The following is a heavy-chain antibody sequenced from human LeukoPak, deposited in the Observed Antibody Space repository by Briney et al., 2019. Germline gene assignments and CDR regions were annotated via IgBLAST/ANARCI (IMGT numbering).Heavy chain of an antibody. CDR2: IYYSGST. J-gene: IGHJ4*02. Sequence: SETLSLTCTFSGGSISSSSYYWGWIRQPPGKGLESIGSIYYSGSTYYNPSLKSRVTISVDTSKNQFSLKLSSVTAADTAVYYCAREDRGSSSPLDYWGQGTLVTVSS. D-gene: IGHD6-6*01. CDR3: AREDRGSSSPLDY. CDR1: GGSISSSSYY. V-gene: IGHV4-39*07.